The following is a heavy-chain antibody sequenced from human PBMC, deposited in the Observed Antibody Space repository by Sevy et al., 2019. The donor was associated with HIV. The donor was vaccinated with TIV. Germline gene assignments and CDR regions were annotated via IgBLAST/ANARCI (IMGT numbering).Heavy chain of an antibody. CDR3: AKDGAPYCTGGICFTYWYFDL. CDR2: ISNSGNDI. D-gene: IGHD2-8*02. V-gene: IGHV3-23*01. Sequence: GGSLRLSCAASGFTFSTYAMGWVRQAPGKGLEWVSGISNSGNDIYYAGSVEGRFTISRDNSKSTLFLEMNNLRAEDTAVYYCAKDGAPYCTGGICFTYWYFDLRGRGALVTVSS. CDR1: GFTFSTYA. J-gene: IGHJ2*01.